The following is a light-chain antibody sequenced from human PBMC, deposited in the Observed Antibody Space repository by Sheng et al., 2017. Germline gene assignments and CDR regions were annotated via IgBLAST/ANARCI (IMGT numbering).Light chain of an antibody. CDR1: QSISSW. Sequence: DIQMTQSPSTLSASVGDRVTITCRASQSISSWLAWYQQKPGKAPKLLIYAASSLQSGVPSRFSGSGSGTDFTLTISSLQPEDFATYYCQQSYSTPRATFGPGTKVDIK. V-gene: IGKV1-39*01. CDR3: QQSYSTPRAT. CDR2: AAS. J-gene: IGKJ3*01.